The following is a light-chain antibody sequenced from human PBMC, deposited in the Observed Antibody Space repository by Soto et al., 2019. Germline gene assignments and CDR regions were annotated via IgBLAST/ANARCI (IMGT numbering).Light chain of an antibody. CDR2: TNS. J-gene: IGLJ3*02. Sequence: QLVLTQPPSTSGTPGQRVTISCSGSSSNIGRNTVNWYQHLPGTAPKLLIYTNSHRPSGVPDRFSGSKSGTSASLAISGLQSEDEADYYCATWDGSLNGWVFGGGTKLTVL. V-gene: IGLV1-44*01. CDR1: SSNIGRNT. CDR3: ATWDGSLNGWV.